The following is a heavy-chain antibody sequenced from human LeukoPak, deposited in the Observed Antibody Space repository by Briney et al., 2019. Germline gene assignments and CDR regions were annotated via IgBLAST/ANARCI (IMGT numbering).Heavy chain of an antibody. Sequence: GGTLGLSCAGSEFTFSSYSMHWVRQAPGKGREWVSSISGGSDDIYYADSVKGRFTISRDNSKNSLYLQKKRLRAEDTALYYCARRGYSDYSGFDYWGQGTLVTVSS. CDR1: EFTFSSYS. V-gene: IGHV3-21*01. J-gene: IGHJ4*02. CDR2: ISGGSDDI. D-gene: IGHD1-26*01. CDR3: ARRGYSDYSGFDY.